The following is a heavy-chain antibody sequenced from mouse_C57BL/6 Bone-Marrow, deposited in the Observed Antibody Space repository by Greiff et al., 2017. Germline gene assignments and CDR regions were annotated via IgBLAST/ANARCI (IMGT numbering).Heavy chain of an antibody. Sequence: EVQLVESGPGLVKPSQSLSLTCSVTGYSITRGYYWNWIRQFPGNKLEWMGYISYDGSNNYNPSLKNRISITRDTSKNQFFLKLNSVTTEDTATYYCARGLGYSAWFAYWGQGTLVTVSA. CDR3: ARGLGYSAWFAY. CDR1: GYSITRGYY. D-gene: IGHD2-3*01. CDR2: ISYDGSN. J-gene: IGHJ3*01. V-gene: IGHV3-6*01.